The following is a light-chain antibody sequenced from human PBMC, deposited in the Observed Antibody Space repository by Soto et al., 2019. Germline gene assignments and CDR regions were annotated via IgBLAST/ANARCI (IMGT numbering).Light chain of an antibody. CDR1: QTFGSTY. CDR3: QQFGTSPLYT. CDR2: GAS. V-gene: IGKV3-20*01. Sequence: ESVLTQSQGTLSLSPGERVTLSCRASQTFGSTYLAWYQQRPGQSPRLLIYGASRRASGIPDRFRGSGSGTDFTLTISRLEPEDFAVYYCQQFGTSPLYTFGQGTKLVIK. J-gene: IGKJ2*01.